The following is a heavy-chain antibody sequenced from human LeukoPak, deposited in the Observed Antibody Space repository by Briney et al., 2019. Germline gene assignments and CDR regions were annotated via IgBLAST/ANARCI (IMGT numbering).Heavy chain of an antibody. CDR2: INHNGST. CDR3: AIYLHYYNSSFDY. CDR1: GGSFSGYY. V-gene: IGHV4-34*01. J-gene: IGHJ4*02. D-gene: IGHD3-22*01. Sequence: SETLSLTCAVYGGSFSGYYCSWLRQPPGKGLEWSGEINHNGSTNYNPSLQSRVTISVDTSKNQFSLKLSSVTAADTAVYYCAIYLHYYNSSFDYWGQGTLVTVSS.